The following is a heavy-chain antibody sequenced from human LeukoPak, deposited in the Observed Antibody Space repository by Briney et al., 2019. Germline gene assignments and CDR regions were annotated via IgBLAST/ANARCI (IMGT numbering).Heavy chain of an antibody. Sequence: SETLSLTCTVYGETLSGYYWAWIRQLPGKGLEWIGQINHSGGTNYNPSLQSRVTISVDTSKNQFSLKLSSVTAADTAVYYCARLDPGYSSSSRYYYGMDVWGQGTTVTVSS. V-gene: IGHV4-34*01. CDR1: GETLSGYY. J-gene: IGHJ6*02. D-gene: IGHD6-6*01. CDR3: ARLDPGYSSSSRYYYGMDV. CDR2: INHSGGT.